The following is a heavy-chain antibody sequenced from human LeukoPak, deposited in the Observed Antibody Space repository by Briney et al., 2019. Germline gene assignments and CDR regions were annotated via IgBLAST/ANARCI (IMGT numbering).Heavy chain of an antibody. D-gene: IGHD1-20*01. CDR1: GFTVSSVY. CDR3: AARYNWNDGFDY. Sequence: GGSLRLSCAASGFTVSSVYMSWVSQAPGKGLEWVSIIYSGGSTFYTDSVKGRFTISRDNSKNTLYLQMNSLRGEDTAVYYCAARYNWNDGFDYWGQGTLVTVSS. J-gene: IGHJ4*02. CDR2: IYSGGST. V-gene: IGHV3-66*01.